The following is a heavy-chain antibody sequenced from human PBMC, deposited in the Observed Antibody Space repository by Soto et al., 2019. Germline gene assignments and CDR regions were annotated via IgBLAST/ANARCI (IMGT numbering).Heavy chain of an antibody. CDR1: GGTFSSYA. V-gene: IGHV1-69*06. CDR2: IIPIFDTA. D-gene: IGHD3-10*01. J-gene: IGHJ6*02. CDR3: ARVATMVRGVRYYYYGMDV. Sequence: SVKVSCKASGGTFSSYAISWVRQAPGQGLEWMGGIIPIFDTANYAQKFQGRVTITADKSTSTAYMELSSLRSEDTAVYYCARVATMVRGVRYYYYGMDVWGQGTTVTVSS.